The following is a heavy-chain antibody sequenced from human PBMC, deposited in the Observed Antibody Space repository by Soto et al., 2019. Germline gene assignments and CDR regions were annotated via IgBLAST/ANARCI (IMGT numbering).Heavy chain of an antibody. Sequence: LSLTCAVYGGSFSNYYWSWVRQPPGKGLEWIGEINHRGSTNYNPSLKSRVTISVDTSKNQFSLKLSSVTAAETAVYYCARTSRFEYWGQGTLVTVSS. CDR3: ARTSRFEY. J-gene: IGHJ4*02. CDR1: GGSFSNYY. CDR2: INHRGST. D-gene: IGHD6-6*01. V-gene: IGHV4-34*01.